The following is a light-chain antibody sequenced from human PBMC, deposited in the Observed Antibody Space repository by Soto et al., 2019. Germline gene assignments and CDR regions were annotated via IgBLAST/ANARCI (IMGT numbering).Light chain of an antibody. Sequence: QSVLTQPPSASGTPGQRVTISCSGSNSNIGSNTVSWCQQLPGTAPKSLIYSDNQRPSGVPDRVSGSRSGTSASLAISGLQSEDEAEYYCAAWDDSLRGRVFGGGTKLTVL. V-gene: IGLV1-44*01. J-gene: IGLJ2*01. CDR3: AAWDDSLRGRV. CDR1: NSNIGSNT. CDR2: SDN.